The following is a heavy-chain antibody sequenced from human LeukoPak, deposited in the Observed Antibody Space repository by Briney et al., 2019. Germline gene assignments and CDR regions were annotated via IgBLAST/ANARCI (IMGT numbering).Heavy chain of an antibody. D-gene: IGHD3-10*01. Sequence: GSLRLSCAASGFTFSSYAMSWVRQAPGKGLEWIGSIYYSGSTYYNPSLKSRVTISVDTSKNQFSLKLSSVTAADTAVYYCASGDYGAGSPVMRYWGHGTLVIVSS. V-gene: IGHV4-38-2*01. CDR3: ASGDYGAGSPVMRY. CDR1: GFTFSSYA. J-gene: IGHJ4*01. CDR2: IYYSGST.